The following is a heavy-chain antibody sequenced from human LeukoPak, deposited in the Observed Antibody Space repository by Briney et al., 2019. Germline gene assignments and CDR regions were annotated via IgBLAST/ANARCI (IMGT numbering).Heavy chain of an antibody. D-gene: IGHD1-1*01. V-gene: IGHV3-48*03. CDR1: GFTFSSYE. Sequence: GGSLRLSCAASGFTFSSYEMNWVRQAPGKGLEWVSYISSSGSTIYYADSVKGRFTISRDNAKNSLYLQMNSLRAEDTAVYYSARLSPGTGPYYGMDVWGLGTTVTVSS. CDR2: ISSSGSTI. CDR3: ARLSPGTGPYYGMDV. J-gene: IGHJ6*02.